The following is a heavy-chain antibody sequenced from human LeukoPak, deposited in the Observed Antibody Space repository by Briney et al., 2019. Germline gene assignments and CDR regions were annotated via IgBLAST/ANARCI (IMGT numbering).Heavy chain of an antibody. D-gene: IGHD3-22*01. J-gene: IGHJ4*02. CDR3: AREAGGGYYYDSSGYRYFDY. CDR2: IYHSGST. Sequence: SETLSLTCTVSGGSISSGGYSWSWIRQPPGKGLEWIGYIYHSGSTYYNPSLKSRVTISVDRSKNQFSLKLSSVTAADTAVYYCAREAGGGYYYDSSGYRYFDYWGQGTLVTVSS. CDR1: GGSISSGGYS. V-gene: IGHV4-30-2*01.